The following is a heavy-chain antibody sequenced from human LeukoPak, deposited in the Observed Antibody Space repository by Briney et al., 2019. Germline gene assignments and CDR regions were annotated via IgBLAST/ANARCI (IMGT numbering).Heavy chain of an antibody. D-gene: IGHD5-24*01. Sequence: ASVKVSCKASGYTFTTYWIAWVRQMPGKGLEWMGIVHPSDSEAKYSPSFQGQVTISADKSITTAYLHWSSLKASDSAMYYCARHGAYKNIGDFWGQGTLVTVSS. J-gene: IGHJ4*02. V-gene: IGHV5-51*01. CDR1: GYTFTTYW. CDR3: ARHGAYKNIGDF. CDR2: VHPSDSEA.